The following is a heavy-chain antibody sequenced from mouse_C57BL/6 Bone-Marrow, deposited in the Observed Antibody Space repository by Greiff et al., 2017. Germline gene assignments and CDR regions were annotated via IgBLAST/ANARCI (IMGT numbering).Heavy chain of an antibody. D-gene: IGHD2-12*01. CDR1: GFSLTSYG. CDR2: IWSGGST. V-gene: IGHV2-2*01. Sequence: QVQLKESGPGLVQPSQSLSITCTVSGFSLTSYGVHWVRQSPGKGLEWLGVIWSGGSTDYNAAFISRLSISKDNSKSQVFFKMNSLQADDTAIYYCATPGTGGHDGAWFAYWGQGTLGTVSA. J-gene: IGHJ3*01. CDR3: ATPGTGGHDGAWFAY.